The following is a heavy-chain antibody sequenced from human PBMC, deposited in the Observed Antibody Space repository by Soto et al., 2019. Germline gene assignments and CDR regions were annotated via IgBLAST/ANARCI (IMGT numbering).Heavy chain of an antibody. J-gene: IGHJ4*02. CDR1: GFSFGRYW. V-gene: IGHV3-7*01. Sequence: EMQLVESGGGLVQPGGSLRLSCVASGFSFGRYWMSWVRQAPGKGLEWVANIKQDGSEKNYVDAMKGRFTIYRDNAKNSVYLQMNSLRAEDTAVYYCARRSYSGAGDCWGQGTLVTVSS. CDR3: ARRSYSGAGDC. CDR2: IKQDGSEK. D-gene: IGHD2-15*01.